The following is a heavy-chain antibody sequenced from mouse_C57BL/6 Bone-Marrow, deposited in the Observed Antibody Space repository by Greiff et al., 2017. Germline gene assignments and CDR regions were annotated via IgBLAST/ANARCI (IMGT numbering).Heavy chain of an antibody. V-gene: IGHV3-6*01. J-gene: IGHJ3*01. CDR3: AREGDDGYYESWFAY. D-gene: IGHD2-3*01. CDR1: GYSITSGYY. CDR2: ISYDGSN. Sequence: EVQLVESGPGLAKPSQSLSLTCSVTGYSITSGYYWNWIRQFPGNKLEWMGYISYDGSNNYNPSLKNRITITRDTSTNQFFLKLNSVTTEDTATYYCAREGDDGYYESWFAYWGQGTLVTVSA.